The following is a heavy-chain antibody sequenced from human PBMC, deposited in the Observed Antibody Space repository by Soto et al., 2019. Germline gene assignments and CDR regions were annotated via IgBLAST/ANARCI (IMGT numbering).Heavy chain of an antibody. J-gene: IGHJ6*02. CDR1: GFTFSSYG. CDR3: AKGKRRPYYYYGMDV. CDR2: ISYDGSNK. Sequence: GGSLRLSCAASGFTFSSYGMHWVRQAPGKGLEWVAVISYDGSNKYYADSVKGRFTISRDNSKNTLYLQMNSLRAEDTAVYYCAKGKRRPYYYYGMDVWGQGTTVTVSS. V-gene: IGHV3-30*18.